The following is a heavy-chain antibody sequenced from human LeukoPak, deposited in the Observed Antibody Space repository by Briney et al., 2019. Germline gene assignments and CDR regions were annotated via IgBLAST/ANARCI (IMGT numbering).Heavy chain of an antibody. CDR1: GFTFDDYA. V-gene: IGHV3-43*02. CDR3: AKDWGYGGNQNDAFDI. J-gene: IGHJ3*02. CDR2: ISGDGGST. Sequence: PGGSLRLSCAASGFTFDDYAMHWVRQAPGKGLEWVSLISGDGGSTYYADSVKGRFTISRDNSKNSLYLQMYSLRTEDTALYYCAKDWGYGGNQNDAFDIWGQGTMVTVSS. D-gene: IGHD4/OR15-4a*01.